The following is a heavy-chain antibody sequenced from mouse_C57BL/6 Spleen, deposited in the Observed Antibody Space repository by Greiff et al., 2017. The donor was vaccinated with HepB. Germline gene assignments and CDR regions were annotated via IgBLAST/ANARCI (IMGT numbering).Heavy chain of an antibody. CDR3: TRRELTGSYFDY. CDR2: IDPETGGT. V-gene: IGHV1-15*01. Sequence: QVQLQQSGAELVRPGASVTLSCKASGYTFTDYEMHWVKQTPVHGLEWIGAIDPETGGTAYNQKFKGKAILTADKSSSTAYKELRSLTSEDSAVYYCTRRELTGSYFDYWGQGTTLTVSS. CDR1: GYTFTDYE. J-gene: IGHJ2*01. D-gene: IGHD4-1*01.